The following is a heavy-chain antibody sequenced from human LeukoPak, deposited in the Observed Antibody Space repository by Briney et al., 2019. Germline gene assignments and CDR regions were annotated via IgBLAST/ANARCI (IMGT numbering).Heavy chain of an antibody. CDR3: AKDWEWLPRNDDYYYYYMDV. Sequence: GGSLRLSCAASGFTFSSYSMNWVRQAPGKGLEWVAVISYDGSNKYYADSVKGRFTISRDNSKNTLYLQMNSLRAEDTAVYYCAKDWEWLPRNDDYYYYYMDVWGKGTTVTVPS. V-gene: IGHV3-30*18. CDR2: ISYDGSNK. CDR1: GFTFSSYS. J-gene: IGHJ6*03. D-gene: IGHD5-12*01.